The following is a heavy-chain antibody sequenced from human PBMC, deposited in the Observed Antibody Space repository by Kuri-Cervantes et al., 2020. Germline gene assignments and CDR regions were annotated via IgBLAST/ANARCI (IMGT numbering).Heavy chain of an antibody. Sequence: SVKVSCKASGGTFSSYAISWVRQAPGQGLEWMGGIIPIFGTANYAQKFQGRVTITTDESTSTAYMEPSSLRSEDTAVYYCARGLRAVAGTLDYWGQGTLVTVSS. CDR2: IIPIFGTA. CDR3: ARGLRAVAGTLDY. CDR1: GGTFSSYA. D-gene: IGHD6-19*01. V-gene: IGHV1-69*05. J-gene: IGHJ4*02.